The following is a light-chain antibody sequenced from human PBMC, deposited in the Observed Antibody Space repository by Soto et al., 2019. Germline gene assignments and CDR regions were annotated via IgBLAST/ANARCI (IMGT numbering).Light chain of an antibody. CDR2: VNT. CDR1: SSNIGAGYD. CDR3: QSYDSSLSGSVI. Sequence: QPVLTQPPSVSGAPGQSVTISCTGSSSNIGAGYDVHWYQLLPGTAPKLLIYVNTNRPSGVPDRFSGSKSGTSASLAIAGLQAEDEADYYCQSYDSSLSGSVIFGGGTKLTVL. V-gene: IGLV1-40*01. J-gene: IGLJ2*01.